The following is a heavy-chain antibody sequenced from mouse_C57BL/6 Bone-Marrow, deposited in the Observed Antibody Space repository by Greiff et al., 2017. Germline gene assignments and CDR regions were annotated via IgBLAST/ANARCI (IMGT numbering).Heavy chain of an antibody. CDR1: GFTFSSYG. V-gene: IGHV5-6*02. CDR3: ARRFITTVVADRDWYFDV. Sequence: EVKLMESGGDLVKPGGSLKLSCAASGFTFSSYGMSWVRQTPDKRLEWVATISSGGSYTYYPDSVKGRFTISRDNAKNTLYLQLSSLKSEDTAMYCCARRFITTVVADRDWYFDVWGTGTTVTVSS. J-gene: IGHJ1*03. CDR2: ISSGGSYT. D-gene: IGHD1-1*01.